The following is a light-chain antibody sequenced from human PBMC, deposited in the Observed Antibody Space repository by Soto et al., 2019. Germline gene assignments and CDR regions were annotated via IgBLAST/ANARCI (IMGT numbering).Light chain of an antibody. CDR2: DTS. CDR1: QSVSSSY. V-gene: IGKV3-20*01. CDR3: QQYGTSEII. Sequence: EIVLTQSPGTLSLSPGERATLSCRASQSVSSSYLAWYQQKPGQAPRLLIYDTSSRATGIPDRYSASGSGTDFTLTISRLEPEDFAVFFCQQYGTSEIIFGQGKRLEIK. J-gene: IGKJ5*01.